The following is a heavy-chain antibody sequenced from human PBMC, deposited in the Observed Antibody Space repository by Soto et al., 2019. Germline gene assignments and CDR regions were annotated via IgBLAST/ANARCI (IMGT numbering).Heavy chain of an antibody. J-gene: IGHJ4*01. CDR1: GYSFAGYW. CDR2: IDPSDSQT. D-gene: IGHD3-22*01. V-gene: IGHV5-10-1*01. Sequence: PGESLKISCKGSGYSFAGYWITWVRQKPGKGLEWMGRIDPSDSQTYYSPSFRGHVTISATKSITTVFLQRRRLRASDTAMYYCARQLYHSDTGRNFKYYFDSLGQGTPVTVSS. CDR3: ARQLYHSDTGRNFKYYFDS.